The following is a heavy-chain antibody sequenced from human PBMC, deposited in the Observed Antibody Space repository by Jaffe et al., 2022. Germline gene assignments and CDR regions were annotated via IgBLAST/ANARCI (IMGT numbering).Heavy chain of an antibody. J-gene: IGHJ4*02. V-gene: IGHV3-30*18. Sequence: QVQLVESGGGVVQPGRSLRLSCAASGFTFSSYGMHWVRQAPGKGLEWVAVISYDGSNKYYADSVKGRFTISRDNSKNTLYLQMNSLRAEDTAVYYCAKDGYGSGSGSTYYFDYWGQGTLVTVSS. CDR3: AKDGYGSGSGSTYYFDY. D-gene: IGHD3-10*01. CDR2: ISYDGSNK. CDR1: GFTFSSYG.